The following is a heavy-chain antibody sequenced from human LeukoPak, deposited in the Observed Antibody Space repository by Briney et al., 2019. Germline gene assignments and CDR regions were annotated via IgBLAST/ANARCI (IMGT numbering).Heavy chain of an antibody. CDR2: ISAYNGNT. CDR1: GGTFSSYA. Sequence: ASVKVSCKASGGTFSSYAISWVRQAPGQGLEWMGWISAYNGNTNYAQKLQGRVTMTTDTSTSTAYMELRSLRSDDTAVYYCARASGDGSGSYYSYYWGQGTLVTVSS. CDR3: ARASGDGSGSYYSYY. D-gene: IGHD3-10*01. V-gene: IGHV1-18*01. J-gene: IGHJ4*02.